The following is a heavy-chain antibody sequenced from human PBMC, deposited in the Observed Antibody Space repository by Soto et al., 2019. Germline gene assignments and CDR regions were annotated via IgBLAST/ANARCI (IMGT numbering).Heavy chain of an antibody. V-gene: IGHV1-18*01. CDR3: ARVIQGTTFYYYYGMDV. J-gene: IGHJ6*02. D-gene: IGHD1-7*01. Sequence: QVQLVQSGAEVKKPGASVKVSCKASGYTFTSYGINWVRQAPGQGLEWMGWISAYNGNTNYAQKLQGRVTMTTDTSTSTAYMELRSLRSADTAVYYCARVIQGTTFYYYYGMDVWGQGTTVTVSS. CDR1: GYTFTSYG. CDR2: ISAYNGNT.